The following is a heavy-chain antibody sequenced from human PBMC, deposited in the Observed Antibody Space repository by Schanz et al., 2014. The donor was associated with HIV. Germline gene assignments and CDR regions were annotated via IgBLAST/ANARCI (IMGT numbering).Heavy chain of an antibody. V-gene: IGHV1-8*01. CDR3: SRGVKWEGLMDV. Sequence: QAQLVQSGAEVKKSGASVKVSCKASGYTFSNYDINWVRQAPGQGLEWMGWMNPNSGNTGYAQKFQGRVTMTRDTSIGTAYMELISLTSDDSAVYYCSRGVKWEGLMDVWGQGTTVTVSS. CDR2: MNPNSGNT. CDR1: GYTFSNYD. J-gene: IGHJ6*02. D-gene: IGHD1-26*01.